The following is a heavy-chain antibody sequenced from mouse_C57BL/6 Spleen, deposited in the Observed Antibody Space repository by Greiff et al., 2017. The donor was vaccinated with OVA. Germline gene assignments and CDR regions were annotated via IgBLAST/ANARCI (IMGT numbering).Heavy chain of an antibody. V-gene: IGHV7-3*01. J-gene: IGHJ4*01. Sequence: EVPLVESGGGLVHPGGSLSLSCAASGFTFTDYYMRWVRQPPGKALEWLGFIRHKANGYTTECSASVKCLFTISRDNSQSILYLQMNALRAEDSATYYCARYQQDYAMDYWGQGTSVTVSS. CDR2: IRHKANGYTT. CDR3: ARYQQDYAMDY. CDR1: GFTFTDYY.